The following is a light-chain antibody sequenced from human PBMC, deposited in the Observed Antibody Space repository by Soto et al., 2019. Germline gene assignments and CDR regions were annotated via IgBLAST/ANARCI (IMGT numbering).Light chain of an antibody. CDR3: HQYGSSPQT. Sequence: ESVLTQSPGTLSLSPGERATLSCRASQSVSSNYLAWYQQKPGQAPRLLIYGAYTRATGIQDRFSGSGSGTDFTLTISRLEPEDSAVYYCHQYGSSPQTFGQGTKVDIK. CDR1: QSVSSNY. J-gene: IGKJ1*01. CDR2: GAY. V-gene: IGKV3-20*01.